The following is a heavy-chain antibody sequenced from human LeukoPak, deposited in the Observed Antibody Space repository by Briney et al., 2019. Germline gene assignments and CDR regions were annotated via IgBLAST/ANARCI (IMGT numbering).Heavy chain of an antibody. CDR2: IYSGSNT. CDR3: ARGPSSSWYLD. CDR1: GFTFSSNY. V-gene: IGHV3-53*01. J-gene: IGHJ4*02. Sequence: GGSLRLSCAASGFTFSSNYMSWVRQAPGKGLEWVSIIYSGSNTFYADSVKGRFTISRDSSTNTVYLQMNSLRAEDTAVYYCARGPSSSWYLDWGQGTLVTVSS. D-gene: IGHD6-13*01.